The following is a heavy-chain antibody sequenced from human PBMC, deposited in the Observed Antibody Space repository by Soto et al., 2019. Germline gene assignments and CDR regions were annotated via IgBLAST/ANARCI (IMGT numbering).Heavy chain of an antibody. D-gene: IGHD3-22*01. CDR3: ARAPMIVVVTTPYYFDY. Sequence: ASVKVSCKASGGTFSSYAISWVRQAPGQGLEWMGGIIPILGIANYAQKFQGRVTITADKSTSTAYMELSSLRSEDTAVYYCARAPMIVVVTTPYYFDYWGQGTLVTVSS. V-gene: IGHV1-69*10. CDR1: GGTFSSYA. CDR2: IIPILGIA. J-gene: IGHJ4*02.